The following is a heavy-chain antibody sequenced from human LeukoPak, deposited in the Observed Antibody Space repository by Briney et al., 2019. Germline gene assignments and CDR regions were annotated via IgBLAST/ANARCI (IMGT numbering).Heavy chain of an antibody. CDR3: AGEGIYRSSTSCYHHY. CDR2: ISGSGGST. Sequence: TGGSLRLSCAASGFTFSSYAMSWVRQAPGKGLEWVSAISGSGGSTYYADSVKGRFTISRDNSKNTLYLQMNSLRAEDTAVYYCAGEGIYRSSTSCYHHYWGQGTLVTVSS. CDR1: GFTFSSYA. J-gene: IGHJ4*02. D-gene: IGHD2-2*01. V-gene: IGHV3-23*01.